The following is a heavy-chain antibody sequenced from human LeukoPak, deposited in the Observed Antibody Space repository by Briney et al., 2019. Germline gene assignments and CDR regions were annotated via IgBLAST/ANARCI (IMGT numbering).Heavy chain of an antibody. V-gene: IGHV4-30-4*08. J-gene: IGHJ4*02. Sequence: PSQTLSLTCIVSGGSISSGDYYWNWIRQPPGKGLEWIGYIYYSGSTYYNPSLKSRVTISVDTSKNQFSLKLSSVTAADTAVYYCARNFQSREFDYWGQGTLITVSS. CDR1: GGSISSGDYY. CDR2: IYYSGST. CDR3: ARNFQSREFDY.